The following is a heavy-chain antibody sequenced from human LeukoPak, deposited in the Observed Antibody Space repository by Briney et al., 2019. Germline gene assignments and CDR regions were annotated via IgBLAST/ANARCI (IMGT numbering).Heavy chain of an antibody. Sequence: SETLSLTCTVSGGSISSYYWSWVRQPAGKGLEWIGRIYIRGSTNYNPSLKSRVTMSLDTSKNQFSLKLRSVTAADTAVYYCARVVDCSGGSCYIPWGQGTLVTVSS. CDR3: ARVVDCSGGSCYIP. J-gene: IGHJ5*02. D-gene: IGHD2-15*01. CDR1: GGSISSYY. V-gene: IGHV4-4*07. CDR2: IYIRGST.